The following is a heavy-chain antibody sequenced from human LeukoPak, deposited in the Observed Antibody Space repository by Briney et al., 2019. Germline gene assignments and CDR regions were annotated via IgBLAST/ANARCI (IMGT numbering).Heavy chain of an antibody. Sequence: GGSLRLSCAASGFTFSNYWMSWVRQAPGKGLEWLANINQDGSEIYYVDSVKGRFTISRDSGKNSLYLQINSLRADDTAVYYCARDQGSMIVVRTTSWFFDLWGRGTLVTVSS. CDR1: GFTFSNYW. V-gene: IGHV3-7*01. CDR2: INQDGSEI. CDR3: ARDQGSMIVVRTTSWFFDL. D-gene: IGHD3-22*01. J-gene: IGHJ2*01.